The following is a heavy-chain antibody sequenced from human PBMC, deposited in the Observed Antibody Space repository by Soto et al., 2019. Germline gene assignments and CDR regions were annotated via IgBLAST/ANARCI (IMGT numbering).Heavy chain of an antibody. V-gene: IGHV3-23*01. CDR2: ISGSGGIT. CDR3: AKSGRNYGDYDFCDY. Sequence: EVQLLESGGGLVQPGGSLRLSCAASGFTFSSYAMSWVRQAPGKGLEWVSAISGSGGITYYADSVKGRLTVSRDNDKNTLYLQMNSLTAEDTAVYYCAKSGRNYGDYDFCDYWGQGTLVTVSS. CDR1: GFTFSSYA. J-gene: IGHJ4*02. D-gene: IGHD4-17*01.